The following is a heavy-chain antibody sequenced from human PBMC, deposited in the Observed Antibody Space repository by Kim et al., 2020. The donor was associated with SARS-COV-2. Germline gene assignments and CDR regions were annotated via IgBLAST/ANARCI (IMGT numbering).Heavy chain of an antibody. V-gene: IGHV4-59*01. J-gene: IGHJ4*02. Sequence: SGSTNYNPPHKNRVTISVDTSKNQFSLKLSSVTAADTAVYYCATWAPGYYWGQGTLVTVSS. D-gene: IGHD1-26*01. CDR2: SGST. CDR3: ATWAPGYY.